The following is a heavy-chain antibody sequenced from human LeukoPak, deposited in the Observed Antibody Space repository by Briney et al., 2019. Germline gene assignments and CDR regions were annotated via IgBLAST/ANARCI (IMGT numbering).Heavy chain of an antibody. V-gene: IGHV3-33*06. CDR3: AKDAQRGLDYSNSLEY. J-gene: IGHJ4*02. CDR2: IWSDATNR. CDR1: GFTFSHFG. D-gene: IGHD4-11*01. Sequence: PGTSLTLSCEASGFTFSHFGMHWVRQAPGKGLEWVAVIWSDATNRYYADSVKGRFTISRDNFKRTVSLEMNNLRAEDTAVYYCAKDAQRGLDYSNSLEYWGQGSLVIVSS.